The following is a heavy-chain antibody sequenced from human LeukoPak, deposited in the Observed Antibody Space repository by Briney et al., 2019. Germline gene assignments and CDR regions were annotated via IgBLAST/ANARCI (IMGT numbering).Heavy chain of an antibody. J-gene: IGHJ6*02. D-gene: IGHD7-27*01. CDR2: IYYSGST. CDR3: ARGTGAYYYGMDV. CDR1: GDFISSYY. V-gene: IGHV4-59*01. Sequence: SETLSLTCTVSGDFISSYYWSWIRQPPGRGLEWIGYIYYSGSTNYSPSLKSRVTISVDTSKIQFSLKLSSVTAADTAVYFCARGTGAYYYGMDVWGQGTTVTVSS.